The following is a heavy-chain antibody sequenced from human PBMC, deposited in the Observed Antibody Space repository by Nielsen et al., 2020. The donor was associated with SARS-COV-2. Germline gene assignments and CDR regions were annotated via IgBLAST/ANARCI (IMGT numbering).Heavy chain of an antibody. Sequence: GGSLRLSCAASGFTFSSYDMHWVRQATGKGLEWVSAIGTAGDTYYPGSVKGRFTISRENAKNSLYLQMNSLRAGDTAVYYCANSGDYAYYFDYWGQGALVTVSS. V-gene: IGHV3-13*04. CDR1: GFTFSSYD. CDR3: ANSGDYAYYFDY. CDR2: IGTAGDT. D-gene: IGHD4-17*01. J-gene: IGHJ4*02.